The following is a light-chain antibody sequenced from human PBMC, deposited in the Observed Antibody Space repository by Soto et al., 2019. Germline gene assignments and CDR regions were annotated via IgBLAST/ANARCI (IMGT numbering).Light chain of an antibody. CDR2: EVN. CDR3: TSYASSAARV. J-gene: IGLJ1*01. Sequence: QSVLTQPASVSGSPGQSITISCTGTSSDVGGYNYVSWYQQHPGKAPKLLIFEVNNRPSGVSNRFSGSKSGNTASLTLSGLQAEDEADYYCTSYASSAARVFGTGTKVTV. CDR1: SSDVGGYNY. V-gene: IGLV2-14*01.